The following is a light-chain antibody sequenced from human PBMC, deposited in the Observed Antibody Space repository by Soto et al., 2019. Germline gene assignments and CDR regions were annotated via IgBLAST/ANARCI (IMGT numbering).Light chain of an antibody. CDR1: NSDVGGYNF. Sequence: QSVLTQPASVSGSPGQSVTISCTGTNSDVGGYNFVSWYQQHPGKAPKLVIYDVTKRPSGVSNRFSGSKSGNTASLTISGLQDEDEADFYCSSSTSSNTYVFGSGTKLTVL. CDR3: SSSTSSNTYV. V-gene: IGLV2-14*01. CDR2: DVT. J-gene: IGLJ1*01.